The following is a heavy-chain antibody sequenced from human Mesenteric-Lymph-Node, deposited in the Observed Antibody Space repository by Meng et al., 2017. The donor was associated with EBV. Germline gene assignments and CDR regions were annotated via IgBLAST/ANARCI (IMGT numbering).Heavy chain of an antibody. CDR2: ISYSGST. CDR3: ARVGQWLPVDY. CDR1: GGSFNNGDYY. V-gene: IGHV4-30-4*08. J-gene: IGHJ4*02. D-gene: IGHD6-19*01. Sequence: QVQLQESGPGLVKPSQTLSLTCAVSGGSFNNGDYYWSWVRQPPGRGLEWIGCISYSGSTHYNPSLNSRVTISVDTSTDQFSLNLSSVTAADTAVYYCARVGQWLPVDYWGQGTLVTVSS.